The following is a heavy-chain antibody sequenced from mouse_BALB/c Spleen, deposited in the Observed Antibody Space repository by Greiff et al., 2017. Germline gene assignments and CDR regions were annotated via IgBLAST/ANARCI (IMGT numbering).Heavy chain of an antibody. CDR1: GFTFSSYY. CDR3: ARRSTMGFAY. Sequence: EVQRVESGGGLVKLGGSLKLSCAASGFTFSSYYMSWVRQTPEKRLELVAAINSNGGSTYYPDTVKGRFTISRDNAKNTLYLQMSSLKSEDTALYYCARRSTMGFAYWGQGTLVTVSA. CDR2: INSNGGST. V-gene: IGHV5-6-2*01. J-gene: IGHJ3*01. D-gene: IGHD2-1*01.